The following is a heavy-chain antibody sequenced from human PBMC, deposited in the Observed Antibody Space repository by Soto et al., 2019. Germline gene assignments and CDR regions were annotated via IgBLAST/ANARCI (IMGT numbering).Heavy chain of an antibody. CDR3: AAEGTVSMIDAFDI. CDR2: IIPILGIA. D-gene: IGHD3-22*01. J-gene: IGHJ3*02. Sequence: SVKVSCKASGGTFGSYTISWVRQAPGQGLEWMGRIIPILGIANYAQKFQGRVTITADKSTSTAYMELSSLRSEDTAVYYCAAEGTVSMIDAFDIWGQGTMVTVSS. CDR1: GGTFGSYT. V-gene: IGHV1-69*02.